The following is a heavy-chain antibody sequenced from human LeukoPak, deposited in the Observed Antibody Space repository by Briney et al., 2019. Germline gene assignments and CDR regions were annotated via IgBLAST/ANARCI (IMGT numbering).Heavy chain of an antibody. J-gene: IGHJ4*02. CDR2: ISTSGDRT. CDR3: ARDHTYQVGAPGY. CDR1: GFTFSTYA. V-gene: IGHV3-21*01. D-gene: IGHD1-26*01. Sequence: GGSLRLSGAASGFTFSTYAMTWVRQAPGKGLEWVSGISTSGDRTYYADSVKGRFTISRDNAKNSLYLQMNSLRAEDTAVYYCARDHTYQVGAPGYWGQGTLVTVSS.